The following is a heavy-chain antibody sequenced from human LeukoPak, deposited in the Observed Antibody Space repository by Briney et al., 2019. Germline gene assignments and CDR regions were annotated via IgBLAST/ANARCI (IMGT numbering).Heavy chain of an antibody. D-gene: IGHD3-22*01. J-gene: IGHJ4*02. CDR3: ARDHYDSSGYFDY. CDR1: GFTFSSYA. Sequence: QPGGSLRLPCAASGFTFSSYAMHWVRQAPGKGLEWVAVISYDGSNKYYADSVKGRFTISRDNYKNTLYLQMNSLRAEDTAVYYCARDHYDSSGYFDYWGQGTLVTVSS. CDR2: ISYDGSNK. V-gene: IGHV3-30-3*01.